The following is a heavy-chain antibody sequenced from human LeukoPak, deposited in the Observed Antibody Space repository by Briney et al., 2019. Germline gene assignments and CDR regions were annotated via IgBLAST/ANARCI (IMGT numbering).Heavy chain of an antibody. Sequence: PSETLSLTCTVSGGSISSYYWSWIRQPPGKGLEWIGYIYYSGSTNYNPSLKSRVTISVDTSKNQFSLKLSSVTAADTAVYYCARAPSLDYDINWFDPWAREPWSPSPQ. V-gene: IGHV4-59*01. CDR2: IYYSGST. CDR1: GGSISSYY. CDR3: ARAPSLDYDINWFDP. J-gene: IGHJ5*02. D-gene: IGHD4-17*01.